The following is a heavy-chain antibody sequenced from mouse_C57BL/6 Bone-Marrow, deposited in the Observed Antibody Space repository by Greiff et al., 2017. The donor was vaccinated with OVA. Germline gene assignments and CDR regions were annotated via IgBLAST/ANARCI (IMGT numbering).Heavy chain of an antibody. CDR2: IDPSDSET. V-gene: IGHV1-52*01. Sequence: QVQLQQPGAELVRPGSSVTLSCKASGYTFTSYWMHWVKQRPIQGLEWIGNIDPSDSETHYNQKFKDKATLTVDKSSSTAYMQLSSLTSEDSAVYYCAREGYYYGSSLFDYWGQGTTLTVSS. D-gene: IGHD1-1*01. CDR1: GYTFTSYW. J-gene: IGHJ2*01. CDR3: AREGYYYGSSLFDY.